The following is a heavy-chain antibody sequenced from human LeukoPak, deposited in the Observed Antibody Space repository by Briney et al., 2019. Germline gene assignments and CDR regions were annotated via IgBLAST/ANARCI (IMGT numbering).Heavy chain of an antibody. D-gene: IGHD5-18*01. Sequence: ALVKVSCKASGYTFTSYYMHWVRQAPGQGLEWMGVINPSGGSTTYAQKFQGRVTMTRDTSTSTVSMELSSLRSEDTAVYYCARAYSYSSGFDYWGQGTLVTVSS. CDR2: INPSGGST. V-gene: IGHV1-46*01. CDR1: GYTFTSYY. CDR3: ARAYSYSSGFDY. J-gene: IGHJ4*02.